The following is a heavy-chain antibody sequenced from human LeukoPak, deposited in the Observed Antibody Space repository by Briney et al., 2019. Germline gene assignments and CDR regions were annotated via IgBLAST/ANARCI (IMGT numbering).Heavy chain of an antibody. V-gene: IGHV3-66*01. CDR3: ASKYDSSGYYSPPFDY. Sequence: GGSLRLSCAASGFTVSSNYMSWVRQAPGKGLEWVSVIYSGGSTYYADSVKGRFTISRDNSKNTLYLQMNSLRAEDTAVYYCASKYDSSGYYSPPFDYWGQGTLVTVSS. D-gene: IGHD3-22*01. J-gene: IGHJ4*02. CDR2: IYSGGST. CDR1: GFTVSSNY.